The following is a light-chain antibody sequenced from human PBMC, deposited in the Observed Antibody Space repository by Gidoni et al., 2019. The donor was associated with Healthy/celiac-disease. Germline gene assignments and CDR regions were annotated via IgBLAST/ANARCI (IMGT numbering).Light chain of an antibody. CDR1: QSVSSSY. V-gene: IGKV3-20*01. J-gene: IGKJ3*01. Sequence: EIVLTQSPGTLSLSPGERATLSCRASQSVSSSYLAWYQQKPGQAPRLLIYGASSRATGIPDRFSGSGSGTDFTLTISRLEPDSFAVSYCQHYGSSRLFTFGPGTKVDIK. CDR2: GAS. CDR3: QHYGSSRLFT.